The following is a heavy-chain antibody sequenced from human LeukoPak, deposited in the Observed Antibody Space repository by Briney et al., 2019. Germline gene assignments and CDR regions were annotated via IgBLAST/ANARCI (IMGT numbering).Heavy chain of an antibody. CDR3: SRVDY. Sequence: GGSLRLSCAVSGLTFNNYAMSWVRQAPGKGLEWVSYISSSSNTIYYADSVKGRFTISRDNAKNSLYLQMNSLRDEDTAVYYCSRVDYWGQGTLVTVSS. CDR2: ISSSSNTI. V-gene: IGHV3-48*02. CDR1: GLTFNNYA. J-gene: IGHJ4*02.